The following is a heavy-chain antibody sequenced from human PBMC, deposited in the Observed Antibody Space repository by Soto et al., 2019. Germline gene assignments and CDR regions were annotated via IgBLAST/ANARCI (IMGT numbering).Heavy chain of an antibody. CDR3: ARGASIAARPVYYGMDV. CDR1: GFTFSSYW. D-gene: IGHD6-6*01. J-gene: IGHJ6*02. Sequence: EVQLVESGGGLVQPGGSLRLSCAASGFTFSSYWMHCVRQAPGKGLVWVSRINSDGSSTSYADSVKGRFTISRDNAKNTLYLQMNSLRAEDTAVYYCARGASIAARPVYYGMDVWGQGTTVTVSS. V-gene: IGHV3-74*01. CDR2: INSDGSST.